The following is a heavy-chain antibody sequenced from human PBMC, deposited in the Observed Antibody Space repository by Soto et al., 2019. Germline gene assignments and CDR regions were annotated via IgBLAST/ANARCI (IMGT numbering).Heavy chain of an antibody. CDR1: GYTFTSYY. Sequence: ASVKVSCKASGYTFTSYYMHWVLQAPGQGLEWMGIINPSGGSTSYAQKFQGRVTMTRDTSTSTVYMELSSLRSEDTAVYYCARAIVGATQIDYWGQGTLVTVSS. CDR2: INPSGGST. V-gene: IGHV1-46*01. J-gene: IGHJ4*02. D-gene: IGHD1-26*01. CDR3: ARAIVGATQIDY.